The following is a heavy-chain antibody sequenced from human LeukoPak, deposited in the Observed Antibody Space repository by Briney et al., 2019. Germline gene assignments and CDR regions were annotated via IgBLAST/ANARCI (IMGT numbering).Heavy chain of an antibody. CDR3: ARDPLRPDVYYYYMDV. CDR1: GGSISSSSYY. J-gene: IGHJ6*03. Sequence: SETLSLTCTVSGGSISSSSYYWGWIRQPPGKGLEWIGSIYYSGSTYYNPSPKSRVTISVDTSKNQFSLKLSSVTAADTAVYYCARDPLRPDVYYYYMDVWGKGTTVTVSS. V-gene: IGHV4-39*07. CDR2: IYYSGST.